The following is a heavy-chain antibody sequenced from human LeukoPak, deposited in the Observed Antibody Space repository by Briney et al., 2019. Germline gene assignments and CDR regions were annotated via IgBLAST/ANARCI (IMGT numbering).Heavy chain of an antibody. CDR3: AKSLGYCSGGSCAGFDP. CDR2: ISGSGGST. Sequence: SGGSLRLSCAASGFTFSSYAMSWVRQAPGKGLEWVSAISGSGGSTYYADSVKGRFTISRDNSKNTLYLQMNSLRAEDTAVYYCAKSLGYCSGGSCAGFDPWGQGTLVTVSS. J-gene: IGHJ5*02. V-gene: IGHV3-23*01. D-gene: IGHD2-15*01. CDR1: GFTFSSYA.